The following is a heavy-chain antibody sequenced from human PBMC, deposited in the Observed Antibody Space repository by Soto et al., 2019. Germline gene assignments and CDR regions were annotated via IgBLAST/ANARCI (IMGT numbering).Heavy chain of an antibody. Sequence: GGSLSLSCAASGFTFSSYWMSWVRQAPGKGLEWVANIKQDGSEKYYVDSVKGRFTISRDNAKNSLYLQMNSLRAEDTAVYYCARDQVTSADAFDIWGQGTMVTVS. J-gene: IGHJ3*02. D-gene: IGHD2-2*01. CDR1: GFTFSSYW. V-gene: IGHV3-7*01. CDR3: ARDQVTSADAFDI. CDR2: IKQDGSEK.